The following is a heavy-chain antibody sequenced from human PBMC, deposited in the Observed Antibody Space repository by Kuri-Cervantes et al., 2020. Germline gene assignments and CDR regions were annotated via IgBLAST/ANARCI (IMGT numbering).Heavy chain of an antibody. CDR2: IYYSGST. J-gene: IGHJ5*02. Sequence: SETLSLTCTVSGGSISSGSYYWSWIRQHPGKGLEWIGYIYYSGSTYYNPSLKSRVTISVDTSKNQFSLKLSSVTAADTAVYYCARMEYQLLHQTNWFDPWGPGTLVTVSS. V-gene: IGHV4-31*03. CDR3: ARMEYQLLHQTNWFDP. CDR1: GGSISSGSYY. D-gene: IGHD2-2*01.